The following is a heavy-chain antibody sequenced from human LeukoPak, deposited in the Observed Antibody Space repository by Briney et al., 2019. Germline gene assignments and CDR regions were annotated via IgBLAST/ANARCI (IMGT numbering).Heavy chain of an antibody. CDR2: MNPNSGNT. V-gene: IGHV1-8*02. J-gene: IGHJ4*02. CDR1: GGTFSSYA. D-gene: IGHD3-10*01. CDR3: ARGVWGSGSYHGY. Sequence: ASVKVSCKASGGTFSSYAINWVRQATGQGLEWMGWMNPNSGNTGYAQKFQGRVTMTRNTSISTAYMELSSLRSEDTAVYYCARGVWGSGSYHGYWGQGTLVTVSS.